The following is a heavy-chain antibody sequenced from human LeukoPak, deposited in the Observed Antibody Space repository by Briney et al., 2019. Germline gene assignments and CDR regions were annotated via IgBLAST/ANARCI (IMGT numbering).Heavy chain of an antibody. D-gene: IGHD6-19*01. J-gene: IGHJ3*02. CDR1: GFTFTSYW. CDR2: INQDGSGK. V-gene: IGHV3-7*01. Sequence: GGSLRLSCGASGFTFTSYWMSGFRQAPGKGLEWVANINQDGSGKYYVDSVKGRFTISRDNANNSLYLQMNSLRAEVTIVYYCASVGYDVAGTMARALDIWGQGTVVTVSS. CDR3: ASVGYDVAGTMARALDI.